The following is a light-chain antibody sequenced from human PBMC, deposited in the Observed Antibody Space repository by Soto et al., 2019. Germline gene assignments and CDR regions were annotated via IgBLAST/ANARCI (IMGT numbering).Light chain of an antibody. Sequence: EILLTQSPATLYLSPGERVTLSCRASQSVSRSLAWYQQKPGQAPRLLIYAASNRATGIPARFSGSGSGTDFTFTISNLDPEHFAVYYCQHRANWPLTFGRVTKVEIK. V-gene: IGKV3-11*01. CDR2: AAS. CDR1: QSVSRS. CDR3: QHRANWPLT. J-gene: IGKJ4*01.